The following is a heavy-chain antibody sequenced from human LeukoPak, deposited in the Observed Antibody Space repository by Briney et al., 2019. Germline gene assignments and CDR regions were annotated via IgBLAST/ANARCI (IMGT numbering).Heavy chain of an antibody. CDR3: TRAIAAAGTWGVYYYYYIDV. Sequence: SDTLSLTCTVAARSISISSYYAGWVRQPPGKGLEWIGSIYYSGRTSYHPSLKSRLTISVDTSKNQFSLKLSSVTAADAAVYYCTRAIAAAGTWGVYYYYYIDVWGKGTTVTVSS. J-gene: IGHJ6*03. CDR2: IYYSGRT. D-gene: IGHD6-13*01. CDR1: ARSISISSYY. V-gene: IGHV4-39*07.